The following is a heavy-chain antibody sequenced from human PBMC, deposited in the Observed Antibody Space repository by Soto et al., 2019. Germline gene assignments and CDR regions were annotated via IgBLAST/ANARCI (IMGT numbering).Heavy chain of an antibody. CDR3: ARTYNWNYDYYYYGMDV. D-gene: IGHD1-7*01. V-gene: IGHV1-46*01. Sequence: ASVKVSCKAXGYTFTSYYMHWVRQAPGQWLEWMGIINPSGGSTSYAQKFQGRVTMTRDTSTSTVYMELSSLRSEDTAVYYCARTYNWNYDYYYYGMDVWGQGTTVTVSS. CDR1: GYTFTSYY. J-gene: IGHJ6*02. CDR2: INPSGGST.